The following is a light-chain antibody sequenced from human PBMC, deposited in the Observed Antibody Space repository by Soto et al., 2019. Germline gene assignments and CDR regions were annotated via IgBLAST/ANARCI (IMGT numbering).Light chain of an antibody. J-gene: IGLJ1*01. CDR3: SSYTTSSTRV. CDR2: EVS. V-gene: IGLV2-14*01. CDR1: SSDIGGYNY. Sequence: QSALTQPASVSGSPGQSITISCTGTSSDIGGYNYVSWYQHHPGKAPKLMLYEVSNRPSGVSNRFSGSMSGNTASLTISGLQAEDEADYYCSSYTTSSTRVFGTGTKVTVL.